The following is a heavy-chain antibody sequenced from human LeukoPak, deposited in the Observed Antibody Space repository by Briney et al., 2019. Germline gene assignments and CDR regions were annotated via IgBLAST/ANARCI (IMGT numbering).Heavy chain of an antibody. V-gene: IGHV4-39*01. CDR1: GGSINSSNYY. J-gene: IGHJ4*02. CDR3: ASLWWPTNCYFDY. Sequence: SETLSLTCTVSGGSINSSNYYWGWIRQPPGKGLEWIGNIYYGGSTYYSPSLKSRVSISVDTSKNQFSLRLTSVSAADTAVYYCASLWWPTNCYFDYWGQGTLITVSS. CDR2: IYYGGST. D-gene: IGHD2-21*01.